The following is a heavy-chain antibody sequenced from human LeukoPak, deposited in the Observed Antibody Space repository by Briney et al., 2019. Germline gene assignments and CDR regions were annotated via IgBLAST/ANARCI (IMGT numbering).Heavy chain of an antibody. J-gene: IGHJ4*02. CDR1: GFNFISYD. D-gene: IGHD6-19*01. CDR3: ARGGTPGYSSGRIDY. Sequence: PGGSLRLSCAASGFNFISYDMSWVRQAPGKGLEWVSVIYSAGNTYYADSVKGRFTISRHNSENTLYLHMNSLRVEDTAVYFCARGGTPGYSSGRIDYWGQGTLVTVSS. V-gene: IGHV3-53*04. CDR2: IYSAGNT.